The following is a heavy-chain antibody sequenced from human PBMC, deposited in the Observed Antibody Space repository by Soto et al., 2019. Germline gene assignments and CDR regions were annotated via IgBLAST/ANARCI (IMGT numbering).Heavy chain of an antibody. Sequence: GLSLSLSCEASGFTFNTYSMHWVRQPPGKGLEWLAAIWYDGTQKDYADSVKGRFIISRDNAKKTLYLEMNSLTAEDTAVSYCARAGATTVTGLGHFDSRGQGTLVTVSS. V-gene: IGHV3-33*01. CDR1: GFTFNTYS. CDR2: IWYDGTQK. D-gene: IGHD4-17*01. J-gene: IGHJ4*02. CDR3: ARAGATTVTGLGHFDS.